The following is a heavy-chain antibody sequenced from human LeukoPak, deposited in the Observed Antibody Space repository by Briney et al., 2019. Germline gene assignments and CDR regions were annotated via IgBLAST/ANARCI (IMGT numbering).Heavy chain of an antibody. D-gene: IGHD2-2*01. CDR2: IRYDGSNK. CDR1: QFTFSNYG. V-gene: IGHV3-30*02. J-gene: IGHJ1*01. Sequence: PGGSLRLSCAASQFTFSNYGMHWVRQTPGKGLELVAFIRYDGSNKYYADSVKGRFTISRDNSKNTLYLQMNSLRPEDTAVYYCAKHRYCSSPTCPEYFQHWGQGTLVIVSS. CDR3: AKHRYCSSPTCPEYFQH.